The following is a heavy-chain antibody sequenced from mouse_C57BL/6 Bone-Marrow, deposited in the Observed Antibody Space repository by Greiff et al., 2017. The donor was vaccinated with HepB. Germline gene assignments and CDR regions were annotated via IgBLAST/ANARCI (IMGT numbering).Heavy chain of an antibody. Sequence: QVQLQQPGAELVKPGASVKMSCKASGYTFTSYWITWVKQRPGQGLEWIGDIYPGSGSTNYNEKFKSKATLTVDTSSSTAYMQLSSLTSEDSAVYYCARSEKLLRAWFAYWGQGTLVTVSA. CDR3: ARSEKLLRAWFAY. D-gene: IGHD1-1*01. CDR1: GYTFTSYW. CDR2: IYPGSGST. V-gene: IGHV1-55*01. J-gene: IGHJ3*01.